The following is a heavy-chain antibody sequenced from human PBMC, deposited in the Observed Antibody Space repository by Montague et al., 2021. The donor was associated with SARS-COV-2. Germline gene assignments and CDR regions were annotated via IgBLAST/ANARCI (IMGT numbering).Heavy chain of an antibody. CDR2: VHDIESS. D-gene: IGHD3-16*01. Sequence: SETLSLTCTVSGGSIGRYFWNWIRQTPGKGLEWMGYVHDIESSIYNPPLQSRITILLDTPKNQFSLRLNAVTAADTAVYYCARVTLGGRDGRTRQYDGLDSWGQGILVTVSS. J-gene: IGHJ4*02. V-gene: IGHV4-59*01. CDR3: ARVTLGGRDGRTRQYDGLDS. CDR1: GGSIGRYF.